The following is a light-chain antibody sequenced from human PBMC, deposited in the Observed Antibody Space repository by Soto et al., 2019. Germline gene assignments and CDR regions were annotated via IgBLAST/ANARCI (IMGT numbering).Light chain of an antibody. J-gene: IGKJ4*01. CDR1: QSLSSGY. Sequence: DIVLTQSPGTLSLSPGERATLSCRASQSLSSGYLAWYQRKPGQAPRLLIYGGSSRATGIPDRFSGSGSGTDFTLTISRLEPEDFALYFCQQYGRSPLTFGGGTKVEIK. V-gene: IGKV3-20*01. CDR3: QQYGRSPLT. CDR2: GGS.